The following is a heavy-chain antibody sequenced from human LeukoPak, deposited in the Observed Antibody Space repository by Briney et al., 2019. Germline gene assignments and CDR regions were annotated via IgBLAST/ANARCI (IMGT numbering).Heavy chain of an antibody. CDR1: GGPISSYY. Sequence: SETLSLTCTVSGGPISSYYWSWIRQPPGKGLEWIAYIFYSGSTNYNPSLKSRVTISVDTSKNQFSLKLSSVTAADTAVYYCARGGSSGYDPFDYWGQGTLVTVSS. CDR2: IFYSGST. D-gene: IGHD5-12*01. CDR3: ARGGSSGYDPFDY. J-gene: IGHJ4*02. V-gene: IGHV4-59*01.